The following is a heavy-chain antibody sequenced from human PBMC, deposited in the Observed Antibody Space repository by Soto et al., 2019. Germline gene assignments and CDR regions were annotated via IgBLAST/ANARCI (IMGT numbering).Heavy chain of an antibody. CDR2: IWSDGSTE. CDR1: GFTFSNYG. Sequence: QVQLVESGGGVVQPGRSLRLSCAASGFTFSNYGMHWVRQAPGKGLEWVAVIWSDGSTEYHADSVKGRFTISRDNSKNTLYVQMDSLRAEDTAVYYCARDRARDYSSRHFDYWGQGIMVTVSS. D-gene: IGHD4-4*01. J-gene: IGHJ4*02. CDR3: ARDRARDYSSRHFDY. V-gene: IGHV3-33*01.